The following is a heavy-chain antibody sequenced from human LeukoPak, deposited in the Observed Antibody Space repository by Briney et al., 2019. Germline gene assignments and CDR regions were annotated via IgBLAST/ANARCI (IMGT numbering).Heavy chain of an antibody. CDR1: GFTVSSNY. J-gene: IGHJ4*02. V-gene: IGHV3-53*01. CDR3: ARDRSSGWYYFDY. CDR2: IYSGGST. Sequence: GGSLRLSCAASGFTVSSNYMSWVRQAPGKGLEWVSVIYSGGSTYYADSVKGRFTISRDNSKNTLYPQMNSLRAEDTAVYYCARDRSSGWYYFDYWGQGTLVTVSS. D-gene: IGHD6-19*01.